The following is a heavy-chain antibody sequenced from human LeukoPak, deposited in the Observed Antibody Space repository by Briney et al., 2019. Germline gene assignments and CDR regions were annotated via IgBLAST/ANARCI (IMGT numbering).Heavy chain of an antibody. CDR3: ASFRWAIGFEY. J-gene: IGHJ4*02. CDR1: GGSFSGYY. V-gene: IGHV4-34*01. Sequence: SETLSLTCAVYGGSFSGYYWSWIRQPPGKGLEWIGEINHSGSTNYNPSLKSRVTISVDTSKNQFSLKLNSVTAADTAVYYCASFRWAIGFEYWGQGTLVTVSS. CDR2: INHSGST. D-gene: IGHD2-2*02.